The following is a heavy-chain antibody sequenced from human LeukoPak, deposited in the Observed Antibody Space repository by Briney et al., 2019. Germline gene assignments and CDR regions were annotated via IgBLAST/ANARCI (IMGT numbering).Heavy chain of an antibody. Sequence: GGSLRLSCAASGFTFSSYWMHWVRQAPGKGLVWVSRINSDGSSTSYADSVKGRFTISRDSAKNTLYLQMNSLRAEDTAVYYCARGRVPVWFGESPFDYWGQGTLVTVSS. J-gene: IGHJ4*02. CDR3: ARGRVPVWFGESPFDY. CDR1: GFTFSSYW. CDR2: INSDGSST. D-gene: IGHD3-10*01. V-gene: IGHV3-74*01.